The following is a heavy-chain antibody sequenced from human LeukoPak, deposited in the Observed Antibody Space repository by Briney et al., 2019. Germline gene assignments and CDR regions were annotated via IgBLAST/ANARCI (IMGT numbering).Heavy chain of an antibody. CDR1: GGSISSYY. D-gene: IGHD3-22*01. CDR3: ARVNYYDSSGYYAYYYYMDV. J-gene: IGHJ6*03. V-gene: IGHV4-4*07. Sequence: SETLSLTCTVSGGSISSYYWSWIRQPAGKGLEWIGRIYTSGSTNYNPSLKSRVTISVDKSKNQFSLTLSSVTAADTAVYYCARVNYYDSSGYYAYYYYMDVWGKGTTVTVSS. CDR2: IYTSGST.